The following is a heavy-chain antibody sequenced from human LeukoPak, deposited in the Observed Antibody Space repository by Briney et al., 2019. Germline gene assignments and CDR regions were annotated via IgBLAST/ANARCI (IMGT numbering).Heavy chain of an antibody. CDR3: ARGNYGDYGFDP. CDR2: IYYSGST. Sequence: SETLSLTCTVSGGSISSSSYYWGWIRQPPGKGLEWIGSIYYSGSTYYNPSLKNRVTISVDTSKNQFSLKLSSVTAADTAVYYCARGNYGDYGFDPWGQGTLVTVSS. CDR1: GGSISSSSYY. V-gene: IGHV4-39*01. J-gene: IGHJ5*02. D-gene: IGHD4-17*01.